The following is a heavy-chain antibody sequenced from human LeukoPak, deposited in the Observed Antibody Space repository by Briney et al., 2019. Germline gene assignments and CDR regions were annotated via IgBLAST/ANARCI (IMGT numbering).Heavy chain of an antibody. V-gene: IGHV5-51*01. Sequence: GESLQISCQGSGYRFTSYWIGWVRPMPGKGLEWMGIIYPGDSDTRYSPSFQGQVTISADKSISTAYLQWSSLKASDTAMYYCARLYYNFWSAFDYWGQGTLVTVSS. D-gene: IGHD3-3*01. CDR3: ARLYYNFWSAFDY. J-gene: IGHJ4*02. CDR2: IYPGDSDT. CDR1: GYRFTSYW.